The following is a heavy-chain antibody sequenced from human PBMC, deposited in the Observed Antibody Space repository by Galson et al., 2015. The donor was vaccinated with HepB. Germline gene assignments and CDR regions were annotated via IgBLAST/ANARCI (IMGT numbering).Heavy chain of an antibody. CDR3: AKGGVVANGASSYYMDA. D-gene: IGHD2-2*01. J-gene: IGHJ6*03. CDR2: ISGSGGST. V-gene: IGHV3-23*01. CDR1: GFTFSSYA. Sequence: SLRLSCAASGFTFSSYAMSWVRQAPGKGLEWVSSISGSGGSTYYADSVKGRFTISRDNAKNTLYLQMNSLRAEDTAVYYCAKGGVVANGASSYYMDAWGKGTTVTVSS.